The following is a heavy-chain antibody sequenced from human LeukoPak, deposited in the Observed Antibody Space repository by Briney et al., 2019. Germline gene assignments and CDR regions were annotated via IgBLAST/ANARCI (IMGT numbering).Heavy chain of an antibody. Sequence: PGGSLRLSCAASRFTFSNYGMHWVRQVPGKGLEWIALISFDGSDKYYADSVKGRFTISRDNSKNTLYLQMNSLRAEDSALYYCAKDLGCSSTRCSNNWFDPWGQGTLVTVSS. D-gene: IGHD2-2*01. V-gene: IGHV3-30*18. CDR2: ISFDGSDK. J-gene: IGHJ5*02. CDR3: AKDLGCSSTRCSNNWFDP. CDR1: RFTFSNYG.